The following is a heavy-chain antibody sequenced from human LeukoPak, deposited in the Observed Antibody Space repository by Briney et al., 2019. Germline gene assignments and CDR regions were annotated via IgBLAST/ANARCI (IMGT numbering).Heavy chain of an antibody. D-gene: IGHD4-17*01. CDR3: ARARRYGDVDY. CDR1: GGSFSGHY. Sequence: SETLSLTCVVSGGSFSGHYWSWIRQPPGKGLEWIGEVTHIGSVNYNPSLESRVTISVDTSKNHLSLKLSSVTAADTAVYYCARARRYGDVDYWGQGTLVTVSS. V-gene: IGHV4-34*01. J-gene: IGHJ4*02. CDR2: VTHIGSV.